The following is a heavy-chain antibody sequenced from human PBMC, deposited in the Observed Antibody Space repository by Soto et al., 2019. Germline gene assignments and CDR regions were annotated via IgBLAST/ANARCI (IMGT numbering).Heavy chain of an antibody. CDR3: ASASCSSRSCPLDH. V-gene: IGHV1-18*01. CDR2: ISAYNGNT. CDR1: GYTFTSYG. Sequence: QVQLVQSGAEVKKPGASVKVTCKASGYTFTSYGISWVRQAPGQGLEWMGWISAYNGNTNYAQKLQGRVTMTTDTSASTAYMELRSLRADDTAVYCCASASCSSRSCPLDHWGQGTLVTVSS. D-gene: IGHD2-2*01. J-gene: IGHJ4*02.